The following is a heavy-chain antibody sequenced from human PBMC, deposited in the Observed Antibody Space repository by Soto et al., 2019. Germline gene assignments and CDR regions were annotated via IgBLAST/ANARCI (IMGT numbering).Heavy chain of an antibody. Sequence: GGSLRLSCAASGFTFSSYGMPWVRQAPGKGLEGVAVIWYDGSNKYYADSVKGRFTISRDNSKNTLYLQMNSLRAEDTAVYYCAKHYPQGYCSGGSCYSGDDYWGQGTLVTVSS. D-gene: IGHD2-15*01. CDR3: AKHYPQGYCSGGSCYSGDDY. CDR1: GFTFSSYG. V-gene: IGHV3-33*06. CDR2: IWYDGSNK. J-gene: IGHJ4*02.